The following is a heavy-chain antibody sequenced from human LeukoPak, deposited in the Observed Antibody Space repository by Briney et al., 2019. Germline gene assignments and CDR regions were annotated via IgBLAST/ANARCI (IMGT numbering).Heavy chain of an antibody. CDR3: ARDTLSGSGSPLY. D-gene: IGHD3-10*01. V-gene: IGHV3-48*03. CDR1: GFTVSSFE. CDR2: ISSSGGTM. Sequence: GGSLRLSCEASGFTVSSFEINWVRQAPGKGLEWVSYISSSGGTMDYADSVKGRFTISRDNAKNSLYLQMKSLRAEDTAVYYCARDTLSGSGSPLYWGQGTLVTVSS. J-gene: IGHJ4*02.